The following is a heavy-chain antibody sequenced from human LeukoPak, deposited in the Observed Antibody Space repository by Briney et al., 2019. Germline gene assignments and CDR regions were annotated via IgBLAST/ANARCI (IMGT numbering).Heavy chain of an antibody. V-gene: IGHV3-23*01. Sequence: PGASLRLSCETSGFIFNGNAMSWVRQAPGKGLEWVSTVSGTGDVKTYLGSVQGRFTISRDNSKNTVSLQMSSLRVEDTAVYYCARDGYSSGSDYWGQGTLVTVSS. D-gene: IGHD6-19*01. J-gene: IGHJ4*02. CDR1: GFIFNGNA. CDR3: ARDGYSSGSDY. CDR2: VSGTGDVK.